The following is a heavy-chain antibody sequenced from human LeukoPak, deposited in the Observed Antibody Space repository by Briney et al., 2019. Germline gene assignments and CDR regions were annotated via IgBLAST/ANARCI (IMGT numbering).Heavy chain of an antibody. CDR3: AKEAWTKGYYYYYYMDV. D-gene: IGHD1-1*01. CDR1: EFSVSSNY. J-gene: IGHJ6*03. V-gene: IGHV3-66*02. Sequence: GGSLRLSCAASEFSVSSNYMSWVRQAPGKGLEWVSVIYSGGSTYYADSVKGRFTISRDNSKNTLYLQMNSLTAKDAAVYYCAKEAWTKGYYYYYYMDVWGKGTTVTVSS. CDR2: IYSGGST.